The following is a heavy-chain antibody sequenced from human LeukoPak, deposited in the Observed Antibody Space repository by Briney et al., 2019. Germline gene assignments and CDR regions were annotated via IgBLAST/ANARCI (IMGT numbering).Heavy chain of an antibody. CDR1: GFTFSSYA. V-gene: IGHV3-30-3*01. D-gene: IGHD3-16*01. CDR3: ARMSEGVDY. J-gene: IGHJ4*02. CDR2: ISYDGSNK. Sequence: GGSLRLSCAASGFTFSSYAMHWVCQAPGKGLEWVAVISYDGSNKYYADSVKGRFTISRDNSKNTLYLQMNSLRAEDTAVYYCARMSEGVDYWGQGTLVTVSS.